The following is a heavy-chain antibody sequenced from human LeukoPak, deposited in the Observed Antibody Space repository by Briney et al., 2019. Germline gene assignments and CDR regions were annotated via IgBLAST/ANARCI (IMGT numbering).Heavy chain of an antibody. CDR1: GFTFNSYA. Sequence: TGGSLRLSCTASGFTFNSYAMNWVRQAPGKGLEWVSTITGSGGSTYTADSVKGRFTISRDNAKNTLYLQMNSLRAEDTAVYYCARVPYSSSWYSPYYMDVWGKGTTVTVSS. CDR2: ITGSGGST. J-gene: IGHJ6*03. D-gene: IGHD6-13*01. CDR3: ARVPYSSSWYSPYYMDV. V-gene: IGHV3-23*01.